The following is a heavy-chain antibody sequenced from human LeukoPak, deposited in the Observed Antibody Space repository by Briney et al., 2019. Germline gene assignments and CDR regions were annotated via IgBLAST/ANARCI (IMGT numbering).Heavy chain of an antibody. V-gene: IGHV4-59*08. CDR1: GGSISSYY. Sequence: PSETLSLTCTVSGGSISSYYWSWIRQPPGKGLEWIGYIYYSGSTNYNPSLKSRVTISVDTSKNQFSLKLSSVTAADTAVYYCARQRYYYDSSGYSALSYFDYWGQGTLVTVSS. CDR3: ARQRYYYDSSGYSALSYFDY. J-gene: IGHJ4*02. CDR2: IYYSGST. D-gene: IGHD3-22*01.